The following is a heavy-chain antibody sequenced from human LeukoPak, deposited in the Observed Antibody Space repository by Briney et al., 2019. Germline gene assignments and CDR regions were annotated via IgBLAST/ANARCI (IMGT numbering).Heavy chain of an antibody. CDR1: GFTFSNYA. J-gene: IGHJ3*01. D-gene: IGHD3-22*01. Sequence: GGSLRLSCAASGFTFSNYAMHWVRQAPGKGLEWVAVISYDGTNKYYADSVKGRFTISRDNSKNTMYLQMNSLRAEDTAMYYCARAPMSYDSSGFGGAFDVWGQGTMVTVSS. CDR2: ISYDGTNK. CDR3: ARAPMSYDSSGFGGAFDV. V-gene: IGHV3-30-3*01.